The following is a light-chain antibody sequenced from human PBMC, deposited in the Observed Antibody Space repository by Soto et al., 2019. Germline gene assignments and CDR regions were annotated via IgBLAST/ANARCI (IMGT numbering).Light chain of an antibody. Sequence: QCLLTQPASPSGSPGQSVTISCTGTKSDIGVYDFVSWYQHHPGKAPRLIIYEVVQRPSGVPDRFSGSKSGNTASLTVSGLQAADEADYFCKSYAGSNTYVFGGGTKVTVL. CDR3: KSYAGSNTYV. CDR2: EVV. J-gene: IGLJ1*01. CDR1: KSDIGVYDF. V-gene: IGLV2-8*01.